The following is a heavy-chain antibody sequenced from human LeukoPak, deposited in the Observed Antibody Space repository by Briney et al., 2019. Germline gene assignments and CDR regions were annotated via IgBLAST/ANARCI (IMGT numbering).Heavy chain of an antibody. J-gene: IGHJ5*02. CDR2: IIPIFGTA. D-gene: IGHD3-3*01. V-gene: IGHV1-69*01. CDR3: ARVPGTIFGVVIANWFDP. Sequence: SVKVSCKASGGTFSSYAISWVRQAPGQGLEWMGGIIPIFGTANYAQKFQGRVTITADESTSTAYMELSSLRSEDTAVYYCARVPGTIFGVVIANWFDPWGQGTLVTVSP. CDR1: GGTFSSYA.